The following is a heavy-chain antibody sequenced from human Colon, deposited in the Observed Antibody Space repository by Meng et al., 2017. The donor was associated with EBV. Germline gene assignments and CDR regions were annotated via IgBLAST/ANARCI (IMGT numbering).Heavy chain of an antibody. V-gene: IGHV4-4*02. CDR2: IYHYGGT. CDR3: ARWAFIDSYGFDH. CDR1: GASITERNS. J-gene: IGHJ4*02. D-gene: IGHD5-18*01. Sequence: LQGSAPGLVTPSWTLSLTSAVSGASITERNSWCWVRQPPGKGLEWIGEIYHYGGTNYNPSLKSRVTISVDKSKNQISLKLTSVTAADTAVYYCARWAFIDSYGFDHWGQGTLVTVSS.